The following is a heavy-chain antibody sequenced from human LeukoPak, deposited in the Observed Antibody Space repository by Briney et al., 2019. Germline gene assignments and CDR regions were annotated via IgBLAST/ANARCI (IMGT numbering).Heavy chain of an antibody. D-gene: IGHD2-8*01. CDR3: ARDLDGTNHFDY. CDR2: IYDSGST. Sequence: SETLSLTCTVSGGSISRGVYYWSWIRQHPGKGLEWIGYIYDSGSTYYSPSLKSRVTISADTSKNQFSLRLSSVTAADTAVYYCARDLDGTNHFDYWGQGTLVTVSS. J-gene: IGHJ4*02. CDR1: GGSISRGVYY. V-gene: IGHV4-31*03.